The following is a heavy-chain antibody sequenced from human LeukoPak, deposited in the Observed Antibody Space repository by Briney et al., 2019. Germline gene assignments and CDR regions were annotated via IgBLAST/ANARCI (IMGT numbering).Heavy chain of an antibody. CDR1: GGSISSYY. J-gene: IGHJ4*02. Sequence: SETLSLTCTVSGGSISSYYWSWIRQPPGKGLEWIGYIYYSGSINYNPSLKSRVTISVDTSKNQFSLKLSSVTAADTAVYYCARAPYSSPFDYWGQGTLVTVSS. CDR3: ARAPYSSPFDY. CDR2: IYYSGSI. V-gene: IGHV4-59*01. D-gene: IGHD6-19*01.